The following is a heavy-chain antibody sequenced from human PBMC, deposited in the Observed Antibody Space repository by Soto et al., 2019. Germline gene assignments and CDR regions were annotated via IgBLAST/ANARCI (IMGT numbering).Heavy chain of an antibody. CDR1: GFTFNNYG. CDR3: ARGRAPGTSDYLDY. Sequence: QVQLVESGGGLVQPGRSLRLSCAASGFTFNNYGMHWVRQAPGKGLEWVSVIRYDGSSKCYADSVKGRFTISRDNAKNSLYLQMNSLRAEDTALYYCARGRAPGTSDYLDYWGQGTLVTVSS. CDR2: IRYDGSSK. V-gene: IGHV3-33*08. J-gene: IGHJ4*02. D-gene: IGHD1-1*01.